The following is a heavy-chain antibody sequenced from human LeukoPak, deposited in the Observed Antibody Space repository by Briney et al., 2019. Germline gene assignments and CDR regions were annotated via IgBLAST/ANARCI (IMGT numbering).Heavy chain of an antibody. V-gene: IGHV4-34*01. J-gene: IGHJ6*02. D-gene: IGHD6-13*01. CDR1: GGSFSGYY. Sequence: SETLSLTCAVYGGSFSGYYWSWIRQPPGKGLEWIGEINHSGSTNYNPSLKSRVTISVDTSKNQFSLKLSSVTAADTAVYYCARGKAAAGTPEYYYYYYGMDVWGQGTTVTVSS. CDR3: ARGKAAAGTPEYYYYYYGMDV. CDR2: INHSGST.